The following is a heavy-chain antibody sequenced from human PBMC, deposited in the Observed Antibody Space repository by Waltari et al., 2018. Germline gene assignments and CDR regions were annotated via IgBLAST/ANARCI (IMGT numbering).Heavy chain of an antibody. CDR3: ARARIAVAGTLAFDI. D-gene: IGHD6-19*01. CDR1: GGSISSYY. Sequence: QVQLQESGPGLVKPSETLSLTCTVSGGSISSYYWSWIRQPPGKGLEWIGNIYYSGSTNYNPSLKSRVTISVDTSKNQFSLKLSSVTAADTAVYYCARARIAVAGTLAFDIWGQGTMVTVSS. V-gene: IGHV4-59*01. J-gene: IGHJ3*02. CDR2: IYYSGST.